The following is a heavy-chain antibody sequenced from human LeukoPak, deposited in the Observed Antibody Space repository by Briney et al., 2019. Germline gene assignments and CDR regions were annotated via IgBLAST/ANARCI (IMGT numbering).Heavy chain of an antibody. CDR2: IWYDGSNK. V-gene: IGHV3-33*01. Sequence: GGSLRLSCAASGFTFSSYGMHWVRQAPGKGLEWVAVIWYDGSNKYYADSVKGRFTISRDNSKNTLYLQMNSLRAEDTAVYYRARGGDSSGYFSYWGQGTLVTVSS. D-gene: IGHD3-22*01. J-gene: IGHJ4*02. CDR1: GFTFSSYG. CDR3: ARGGDSSGYFSY.